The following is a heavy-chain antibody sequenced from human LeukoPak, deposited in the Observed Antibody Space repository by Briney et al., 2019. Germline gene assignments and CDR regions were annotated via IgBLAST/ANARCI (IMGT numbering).Heavy chain of an antibody. V-gene: IGHV3-21*01. Sequence: GGSMRLSCAAAGFTFSSYVMNWVHKAPGRGLWWVPSFGGSSSNIYYADSMKGRFTISRDNDKKSLYLQMNSRRAEDTAVYYCARVLAYYDFWSGYSDYWGQGTLVTVSS. D-gene: IGHD3-3*01. CDR3: ARVLAYYDFWSGYSDY. J-gene: IGHJ4*02. CDR2: FGGSSSNI. CDR1: GFTFSSYV.